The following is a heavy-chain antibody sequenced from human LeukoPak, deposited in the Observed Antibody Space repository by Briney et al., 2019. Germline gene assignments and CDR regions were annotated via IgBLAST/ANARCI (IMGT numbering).Heavy chain of an antibody. J-gene: IGHJ4*02. CDR1: GFTFSTYA. CDR2: ISGSGGST. CDR3: AKLFNDYGDYYFDY. Sequence: GGSLRLSCAASGFTFSTYAMSWVRQAPGKGLEWVSAISGSGGSTYYADSVKGRFTISRDNSKNTLYLQMNSLRAEDTAVYYCAKLFNDYGDYYFDYWGQGTLVTVSS. D-gene: IGHD4-17*01. V-gene: IGHV3-23*01.